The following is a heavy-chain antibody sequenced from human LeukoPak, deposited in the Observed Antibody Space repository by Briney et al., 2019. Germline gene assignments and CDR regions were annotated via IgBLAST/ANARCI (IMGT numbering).Heavy chain of an antibody. D-gene: IGHD5-24*01. Sequence: GESLKISFQGFGYPFTTSWIGWVRPLPGKGREWTAIIYAGNSDAKYSPSFQGQVSISTDRSISTAYLHWSSLKASDTAIYYCAIINHPDGRVYWGQGTLVTVSS. V-gene: IGHV5-51*01. CDR2: IYAGNSDA. J-gene: IGHJ4*02. CDR1: GYPFTTSW. CDR3: AIINHPDGRVY.